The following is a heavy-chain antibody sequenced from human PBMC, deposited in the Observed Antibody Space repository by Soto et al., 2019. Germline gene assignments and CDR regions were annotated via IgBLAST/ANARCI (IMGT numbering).Heavy chain of an antibody. CDR2: MNPNSGNT. V-gene: IGHV1-8*01. D-gene: IGHD2-15*01. J-gene: IGHJ4*02. CDR1: GYTFTSYD. Sequence: ASVKVSCKASGYTFTSYDINWVRQATGQGLEWMGWMNPNSGNTGYAQKFQGRVTMTRNTSISTAYMELSSLRSEDTAVYYCARVPHGGPGFDYWGQGTXVTVSS. CDR3: ARVPHGGPGFDY.